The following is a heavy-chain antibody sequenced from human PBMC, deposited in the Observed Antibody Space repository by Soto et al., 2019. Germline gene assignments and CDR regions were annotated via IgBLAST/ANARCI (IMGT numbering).Heavy chain of an antibody. CDR3: ARHSSGTSFDP. D-gene: IGHD3-10*01. CDR2: INHSGST. Sequence: SETLSLTCAVYGWSFSGYYWTWIRQPPGTGLEWIGEINHSGSTNSNNPSLKSRVAISVDTSKNKFSLKLSSVTAADTAVYYCARHSSGTSFDPWGQGTLVTVSS. CDR1: GWSFSGYY. J-gene: IGHJ5*02. V-gene: IGHV4-34*01.